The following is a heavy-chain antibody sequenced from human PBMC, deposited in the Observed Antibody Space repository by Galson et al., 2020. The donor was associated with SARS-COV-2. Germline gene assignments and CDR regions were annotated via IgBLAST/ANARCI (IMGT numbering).Heavy chain of an antibody. V-gene: IGHV4-34*01. CDR1: GGSFSGHY. J-gene: IGHJ4*02. D-gene: IGHD3-22*01. Sequence: SETLSLTCAVYGGSFSGHYWSWIRQSPGKGLERIGEITQSGSVNYNPPLKSRVTISADTSKNQFSLELRSVTAADTAVYYCARGLFQTTMVIVVFTSGSFYFDSWGQGTLVSVSS. CDR2: ITQSGSV. CDR3: ARGLFQTTMVIVVFTSGSFYFDS.